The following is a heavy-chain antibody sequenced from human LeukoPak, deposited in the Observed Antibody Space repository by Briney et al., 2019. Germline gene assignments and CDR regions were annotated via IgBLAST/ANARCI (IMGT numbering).Heavy chain of an antibody. Sequence: SETLSLTCTVSGXSISTYYWSWIRQPPGKGLEWIGYLYYTGSTNYNPSLKSRVTISVDRSKKQFSLKVSSVTAADTAVYYCAGGPTSSFDHWGQGTLVTVSS. J-gene: IGHJ4*02. V-gene: IGHV4-59*08. CDR3: AGGPTSSFDH. CDR2: LYYTGST. CDR1: GXSISTYY. D-gene: IGHD2-2*01.